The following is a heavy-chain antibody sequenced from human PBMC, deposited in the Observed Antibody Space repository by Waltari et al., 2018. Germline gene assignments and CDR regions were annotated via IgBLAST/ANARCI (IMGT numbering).Heavy chain of an antibody. Sequence: QVQLVQSGAEVKKPGASVKVSCKASGYTFTSYDINWVRQATGQGLEWMGRINPNSGGTNYAQKFQGRVTMTRDTSISTAYMELSRLRSDDTAVYYCASPLLKWARGVFDYWGQGTLVTVSS. CDR1: GYTFTSYD. CDR2: INPNSGGT. CDR3: ASPLLKWARGVFDY. J-gene: IGHJ4*02. D-gene: IGHD1-26*01. V-gene: IGHV1-2*06.